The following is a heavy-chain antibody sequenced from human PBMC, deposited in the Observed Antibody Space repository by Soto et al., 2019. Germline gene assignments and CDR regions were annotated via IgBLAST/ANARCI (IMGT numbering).Heavy chain of an antibody. D-gene: IGHD5-18*01. CDR2: ISGSGGST. CDR3: AKDFEYSYGYDAFDI. V-gene: IGHV3-23*01. Sequence: EVQLLESGGGLVQPGGSLRLSCAASGFTFSSYAMSWVCQAPGKWLEWVSAISGSGGSTYYADSVKSRFTISRDNSKNTLYLQMNSLRAEDTAVYYCAKDFEYSYGYDAFDIWGQGTMVTVSS. CDR1: GFTFSSYA. J-gene: IGHJ3*02.